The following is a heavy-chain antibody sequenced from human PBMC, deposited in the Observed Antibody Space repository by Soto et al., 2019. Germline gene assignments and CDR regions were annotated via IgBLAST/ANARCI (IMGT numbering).Heavy chain of an antibody. CDR1: GGTFSSYA. D-gene: IGHD3-9*01. V-gene: IGHV1-69*01. CDR2: IIPIFGTA. Sequence: QVQLVQSGAEVKKPGSSVKVSCKASGGTFSSYAISWVRQAPGHGLECMGGIIPIFGTANYAQKFQGRGTITADESTITAYMELSRRRSENTAVYYCARGPTYYDIFVGVRTVYLDFWGDGTLVTVAS. J-gene: IGHJ4*01. CDR3: ARGPTYYDIFVGVRTVYLDF.